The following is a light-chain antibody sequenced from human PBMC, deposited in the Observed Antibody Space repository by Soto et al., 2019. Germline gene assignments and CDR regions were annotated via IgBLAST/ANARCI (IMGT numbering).Light chain of an antibody. J-gene: IGLJ2*01. V-gene: IGLV2-8*01. Sequence: QSALTHPPPASGPLDRPAPTPGLGTGSDVGGYNYVSWYQQHPGKAPKLMIYEVSKRPSGVPDRFSGSKSGNTASLTVSGLQAEDEADYYCSSYAGSNKGVFGGGTKVTVL. CDR2: EVS. CDR1: GSDVGGYNY. CDR3: SSYAGSNKGV.